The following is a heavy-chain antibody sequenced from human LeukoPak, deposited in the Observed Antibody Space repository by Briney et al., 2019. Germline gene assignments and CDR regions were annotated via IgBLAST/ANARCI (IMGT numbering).Heavy chain of an antibody. CDR1: GFTFSSYW. CDR2: IKPDGSDK. D-gene: IGHD6-6*01. Sequence: PGGSLRLSCAASGFTFSSYWMSWVRQAPGKGLERVANIKPDGSDKYYVDSVKGRFTISRDNAKNSLYLQMNSLRAEDTAVYYCARTYSSSSVFDYWGQGTLVTVSS. V-gene: IGHV3-7*01. J-gene: IGHJ4*02. CDR3: ARTYSSSSVFDY.